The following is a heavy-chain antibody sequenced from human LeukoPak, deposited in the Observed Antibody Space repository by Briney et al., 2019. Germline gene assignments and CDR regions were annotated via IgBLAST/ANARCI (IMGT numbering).Heavy chain of an antibody. CDR1: GGSISSGGYY. D-gene: IGHD3-10*01. Sequence: PSETLSLTCTVSGGSISSGGYYWSWIRQHPGKGLEWIGYIYYSGSTYYNPSLKSRVTISVDTSKNQFSLKLSSVTAADTAVYYCARYGSGRGWFDPWGQGTLVTVSS. J-gene: IGHJ5*02. CDR3: ARYGSGRGWFDP. V-gene: IGHV4-31*03. CDR2: IYYSGST.